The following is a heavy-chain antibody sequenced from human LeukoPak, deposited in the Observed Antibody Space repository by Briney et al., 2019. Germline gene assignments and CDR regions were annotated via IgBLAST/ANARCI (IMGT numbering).Heavy chain of an antibody. V-gene: IGHV1-46*01. Sequence: ASVKVSCKASGYAFISYYIHWVRQAPGQGLEWMGIINPSGGSTRYAQKFQGRVTMTRDTSTGTIYMELSSLRSEDTAVYFCARDSGTVSDAFDIWGQGTMVTVSS. CDR2: INPSGGST. D-gene: IGHD4-11*01. CDR1: GYAFISYY. J-gene: IGHJ3*02. CDR3: ARDSGTVSDAFDI.